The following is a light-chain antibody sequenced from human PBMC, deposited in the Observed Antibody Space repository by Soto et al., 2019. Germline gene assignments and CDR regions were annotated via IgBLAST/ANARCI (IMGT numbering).Light chain of an antibody. V-gene: IGLV2-11*01. CDR1: SSDVGGYNY. Sequence: QSALTQPRSVSGSPGQSVTISCTGTSSDVGGYNYVSWYQQHPGKAPKLMLYAVSKRPSGVPDRFSGSKSGNTASLTISGLQAEDEADYYCCSYAGSDTDVFGGGTQLTVL. J-gene: IGLJ2*01. CDR3: CSYAGSDTDV. CDR2: AVS.